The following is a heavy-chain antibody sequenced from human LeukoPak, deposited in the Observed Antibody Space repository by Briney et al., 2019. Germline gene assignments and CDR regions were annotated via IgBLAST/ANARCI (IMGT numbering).Heavy chain of an antibody. CDR3: ANTDILSGYSDY. D-gene: IGHD3-9*01. V-gene: IGHV3-23*01. J-gene: IGHJ4*02. CDR1: GFTFSSDA. Sequence: GGSLRLSCAASGFTFSSDAMSWVRQAPGKGLEWVSVISGSGGTTYDAGSVKGRFTISRDRSNKTLYLQMDSLRADDTAVYYCANTDILSGYSDYWGQGTPVSVSS. CDR2: ISGSGGTT.